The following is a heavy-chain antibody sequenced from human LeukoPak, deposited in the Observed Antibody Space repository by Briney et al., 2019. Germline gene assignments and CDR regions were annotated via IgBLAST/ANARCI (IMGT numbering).Heavy chain of an antibody. CDR2: IIPILGIA. CDR1: GGTFRSYT. Sequence: GASVKVSCKASGGTFRSYTISWVRQPPAQEREWMGRIIPILGIANYPQKFQGRVTITAHKSTSTAYMEVSSLRSEDTAVYYGARSQGILVVPAVPDYWGQGTLVTVSS. V-gene: IGHV1-69*02. CDR3: ARSQGILVVPAVPDY. J-gene: IGHJ4*02. D-gene: IGHD2-2*01.